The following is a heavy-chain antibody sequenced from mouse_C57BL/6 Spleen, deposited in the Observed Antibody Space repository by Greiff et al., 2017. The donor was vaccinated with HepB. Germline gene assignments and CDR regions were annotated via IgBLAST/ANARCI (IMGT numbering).Heavy chain of an antibody. V-gene: IGHV1-69*01. D-gene: IGHD1-1*01. Sequence: VQLQQPGAELVMPGASVKLSCKASGYTFTSYWMHWVKQRPGQGLEWIGEIDPSDSYTNYNQKFKGKSTLTVDKSSSTAYMQLSSLTSEDSAVYYCARGQITTVVATDYFDYWGQGTTLTVSS. CDR2: IDPSDSYT. CDR1: GYTFTSYW. J-gene: IGHJ2*01. CDR3: ARGQITTVVATDYFDY.